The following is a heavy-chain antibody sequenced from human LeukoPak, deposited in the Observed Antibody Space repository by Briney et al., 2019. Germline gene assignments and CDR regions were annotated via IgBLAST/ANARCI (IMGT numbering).Heavy chain of an antibody. CDR2: ISGSGVST. CDR1: GFTFSSYG. CDR3: VRCTFVLHKRCSAFDV. V-gene: IGHV3-23*01. J-gene: IGHJ3*01. D-gene: IGHD2-8*01. Sequence: GGSLRLSCAGSGFTFSSYGMSWVRQTPGKGLEWVSAISGSGVSTYYVDSVKGRFSISRDNAKNSLFLQMNSLRAEDTAVYYCVRCTFVLHKRCSAFDVWGQGTMVTVSA.